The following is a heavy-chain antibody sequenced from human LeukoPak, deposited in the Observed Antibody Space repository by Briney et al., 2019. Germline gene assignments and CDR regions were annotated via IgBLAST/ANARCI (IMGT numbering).Heavy chain of an antibody. D-gene: IGHD3-16*01. CDR2: INSDGSST. CDR1: GFTFSNHR. Sequence: GGSLRLSCAASGFTFSNHRMHWVRQAPGSGLVWVSRINSDGSSTSYVDSVKGRFTISRNSAKNTLYLQMNSLRAEDTAVYYCAREIGGRAFDIWGQGTMVTVSS. J-gene: IGHJ3*02. CDR3: AREIGGRAFDI. V-gene: IGHV3-74*01.